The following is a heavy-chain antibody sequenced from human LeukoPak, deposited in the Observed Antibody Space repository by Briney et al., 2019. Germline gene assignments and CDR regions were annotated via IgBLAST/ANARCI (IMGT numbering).Heavy chain of an antibody. D-gene: IGHD2-15*01. CDR2: IYHSGST. CDR3: ARSYCSGGSCAQGYFDY. J-gene: IGHJ4*02. CDR1: GGSISSGGYT. Sequence: SQTLSLTCAVSGGSISSGGYTWSWIRQPPGKGLEWIGYIYHSGSTYYNPSLKSRVTISVDRSKNQFSLKLSSVTAADTAVYYCARSYCSGGSCAQGYFDYWGQGTLVTVSS. V-gene: IGHV4-30-2*01.